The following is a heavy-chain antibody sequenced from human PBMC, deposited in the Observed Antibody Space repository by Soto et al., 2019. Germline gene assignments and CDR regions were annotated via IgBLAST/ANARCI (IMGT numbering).Heavy chain of an antibody. CDR3: ARKLXXNSGXCXVMDL. D-gene: IGHD2-15*01. V-gene: IGHV4-59*01. Sequence: QVQLQESGPGLVRPSETLSLTCTVSVGSISSYYWSWIRQPPGKGLEWIGYMHYSGITSYNPSLKSRVTISVDTSKNQFSLRLNSVTAADTAVYYCARKLXXNSGXCXVMDLWGQGTTVTVSS. J-gene: IGHJ6*02. CDR2: MHYSGIT. CDR1: VGSISSYY.